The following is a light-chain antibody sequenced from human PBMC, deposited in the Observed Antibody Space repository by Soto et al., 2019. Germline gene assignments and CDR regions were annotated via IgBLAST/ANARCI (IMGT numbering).Light chain of an antibody. J-gene: IGLJ2*01. Sequence: QSALTQPRSVSGSPGQSVTISCTGTSSDVGGYNYVSWYQQHPGRAPKFMIYDVTKRPSGVPDRFSGSKSGNTASLTISGLQVEDEADYYCSSYTSSSTLVFGGGTKVTVL. CDR2: DVT. V-gene: IGLV2-11*01. CDR3: SSYTSSSTLV. CDR1: SSDVGGYNY.